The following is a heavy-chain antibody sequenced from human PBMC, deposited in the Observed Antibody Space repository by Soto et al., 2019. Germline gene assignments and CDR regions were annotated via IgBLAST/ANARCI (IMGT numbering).Heavy chain of an antibody. CDR1: GGTFSSYA. Sequence: QVQLVQSGAEVKKPGSSVNVSCKASGGTFSSYAISWVRQAPGQGLEWMGGIIPIFGTANYAQKFQGRVTITADESTSTAYRELSSMRSEDTAVYYCARDPGGTVAYSGSYYGGWFDPWGQGTLVTVAS. D-gene: IGHD1-26*01. CDR2: IIPIFGTA. V-gene: IGHV1-69*01. J-gene: IGHJ5*02. CDR3: ARDPGGTVAYSGSYYGGWFDP.